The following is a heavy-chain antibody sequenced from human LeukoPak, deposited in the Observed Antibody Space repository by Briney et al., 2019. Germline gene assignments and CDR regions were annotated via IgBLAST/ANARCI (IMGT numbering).Heavy chain of an antibody. CDR1: GGSFSGYY. CDR3: ARFRNVGYYYDSSGRLNAFDI. V-gene: IGHV4-34*01. Sequence: PLETLSLTCAVYGGSFSGYYWSWIRQPPGKGLEWIGEINHSGSTNYNPSLKSRVTISVDTSKNQFSLKLSSVTAADTAVYYCARFRNVGYYYDSSGRLNAFDIWGQGTMVTVSS. J-gene: IGHJ3*02. CDR2: INHSGST. D-gene: IGHD3-22*01.